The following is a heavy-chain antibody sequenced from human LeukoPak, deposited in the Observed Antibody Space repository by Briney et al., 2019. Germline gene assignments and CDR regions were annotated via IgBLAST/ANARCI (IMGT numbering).Heavy chain of an antibody. CDR1: GFTFSNHW. J-gene: IGHJ6*03. Sequence: PGESLRLSCAASGFTFSNHWMHWVRQTPVKGLEWAALIRSDGSTTYADSVKGRSIISRDNAKNTLYLEISTLRADDTAVYYCARVAKTYYYFYMDVWGKGATVTVSS. CDR2: IRSDGST. V-gene: IGHV3-74*01. CDR3: ARVAKTYYYFYMDV.